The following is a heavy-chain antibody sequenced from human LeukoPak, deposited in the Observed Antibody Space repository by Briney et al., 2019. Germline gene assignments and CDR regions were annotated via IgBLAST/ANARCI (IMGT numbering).Heavy chain of an antibody. D-gene: IGHD4-17*01. V-gene: IGHV4-34*01. CDR1: GGSFSGYY. Sequence: SETLSLTCAVYGGSFSGYYWSWIRQPPGKGLEWIGEINHSGSTNYNPSLKSRVTTSVDTSKNQFSLKLSSVTAADTAVYYCARVITVTTGLPNWFDPWGQGTLVTVSS. J-gene: IGHJ5*02. CDR2: INHSGST. CDR3: ARVITVTTGLPNWFDP.